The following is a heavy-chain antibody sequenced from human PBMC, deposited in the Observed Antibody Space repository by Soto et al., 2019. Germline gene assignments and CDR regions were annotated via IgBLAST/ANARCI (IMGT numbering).Heavy chain of an antibody. V-gene: IGHV3-7*01. Sequence: EVPLVESGGGLVQPGGSLRLSCGASGFTFSSYWMSWVRQAPGKGLEWVANIKQDGSEKYYVDSVKGRFTISRDNAKNSLYLQMNSLRAEDTAVYYCARVMEIVATSYFPIRYFAYWGQGTLVTVSS. J-gene: IGHJ4*02. CDR1: GFTFSSYW. CDR3: ARVMEIVATSYFPIRYFAY. D-gene: IGHD5-12*01. CDR2: IKQDGSEK.